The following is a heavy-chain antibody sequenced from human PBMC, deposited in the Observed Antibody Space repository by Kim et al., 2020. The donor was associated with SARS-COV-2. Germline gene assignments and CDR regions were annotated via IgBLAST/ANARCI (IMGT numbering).Heavy chain of an antibody. CDR1: GFTFSGSA. CDR2: IRSKANSYAT. Sequence: GGSLRLSCAASGFTFSGSAMHWVRQASGKGLEWVGRIRSKANSYATAYAASVKGRFTISRDDSKNTAYLQMNSLKTEDTAVYYCTSTLVVAATQWGDIDYWGQGTLVTVSS. CDR3: TSTLVVAATQWGDIDY. D-gene: IGHD2-15*01. J-gene: IGHJ4*02. V-gene: IGHV3-73*01.